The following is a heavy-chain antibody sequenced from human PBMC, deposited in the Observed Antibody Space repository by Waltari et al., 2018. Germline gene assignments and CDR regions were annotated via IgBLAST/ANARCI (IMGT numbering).Heavy chain of an antibody. CDR2: ITHSGST. V-gene: IGHV4-34*01. Sequence: QVLLQQWGAGLLKPSETLSLTCAVYGGSFHFYYWTWIRQPPGEGLVWIGEITHSGSTNYNPSLKSRVSISVDTPNNQFSLKLTSVTAADTAAYYCARRGYCGIDCYSNYFDFWGQGTLVTVSS. CDR1: GGSFHFYY. D-gene: IGHD2-21*01. CDR3: ARRGYCGIDCYSNYFDF. J-gene: IGHJ4*02.